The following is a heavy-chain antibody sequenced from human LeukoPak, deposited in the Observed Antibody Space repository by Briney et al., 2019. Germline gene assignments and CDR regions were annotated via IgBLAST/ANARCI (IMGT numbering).Heavy chain of an antibody. J-gene: IGHJ4*02. CDR3: SRSLDY. V-gene: IGHV3-7*01. Sequence: GGSLRLSCAASGFPLSDYWMDWVRQAPGKGMEWVANINQDGTERYYVDSVKGRFTISRDNAKNSLYLQMNSLRAEDTAVYHCSRSLDYWGQGALVTVSS. CDR1: GFPLSDYW. CDR2: INQDGTER.